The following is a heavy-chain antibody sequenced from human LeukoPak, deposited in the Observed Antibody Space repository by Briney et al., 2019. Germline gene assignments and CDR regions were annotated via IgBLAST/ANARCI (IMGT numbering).Heavy chain of an antibody. CDR1: GFTFSSYA. J-gene: IGHJ4*02. D-gene: IGHD5-18*01. CDR2: ISGSGGST. CDR3: AKVRGRYSYGTPRAINDY. Sequence: PGRSLRLSCAASGFTFSSYAMSWVRQAPGKGLEWVSAISGSGGSTYYADSVKGRFTISRDNSKNTLYLQMNSLRAEDTAVYYCAKVRGRYSYGTPRAINDYWGQGTLVTVSS. V-gene: IGHV3-23*01.